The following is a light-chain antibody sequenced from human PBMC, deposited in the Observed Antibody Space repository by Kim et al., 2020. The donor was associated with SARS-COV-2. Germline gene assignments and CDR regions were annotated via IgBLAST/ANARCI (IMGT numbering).Light chain of an antibody. Sequence: AIQLTQSPSSLSASVGDRVTITCRASQGISSALAWYRQKPGSSPNLLIYDASSLQSGVPSRFSGSGSGTDFTLTISSLQPEDFATYYCQQFNSYPFTFGQGTKLEI. CDR3: QQFNSYPFT. V-gene: IGKV1-13*02. CDR2: DAS. CDR1: QGISSA. J-gene: IGKJ2*01.